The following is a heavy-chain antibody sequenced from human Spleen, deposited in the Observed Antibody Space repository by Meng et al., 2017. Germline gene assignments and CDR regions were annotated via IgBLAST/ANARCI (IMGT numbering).Heavy chain of an antibody. CDR2: IKSNSDGGTT. J-gene: IGHJ4*02. CDR1: GFSFTDAW. V-gene: IGHV3-15*01. D-gene: IGHD6-13*01. CDR3: GTGAAAADH. Sequence: GGSLRLSCVASGFSFTDAWMSWVRQAPGKGLEWVGRIKSNSDGGTTDYAAPVKGRFTISRDDSKNTLYLQMNSLITEDTAVYFCGTGAAAADHWGQGTLVTVSS.